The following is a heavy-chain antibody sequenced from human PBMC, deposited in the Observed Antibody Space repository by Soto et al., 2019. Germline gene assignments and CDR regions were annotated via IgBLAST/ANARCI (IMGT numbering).Heavy chain of an antibody. V-gene: IGHV1-18*01. CDR3: ARGSLYQLLDNWFDP. Sequence: ASVKVSCKASGYTFTSYGISWVRQAPGQGLEWMGWISAYNGNTNYAQKLQGRVTMTTDTFTSTAYMELRSLRSDDTAVYYCARGSLYQLLDNWFDPWGQGTLVTVSS. CDR1: GYTFTSYG. J-gene: IGHJ5*02. D-gene: IGHD2-2*01. CDR2: ISAYNGNT.